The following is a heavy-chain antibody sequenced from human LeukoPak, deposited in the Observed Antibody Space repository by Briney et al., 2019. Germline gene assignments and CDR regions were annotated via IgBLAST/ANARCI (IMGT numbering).Heavy chain of an antibody. J-gene: IGHJ6*02. CDR3: ARGYCSSTSCFTKGSAQGHGMDV. D-gene: IGHD2-2*01. CDR1: GYSFTSYW. Sequence: GESLKISCKGSGYSFTSYWIGWVRQMPGKGLEWMGIIYPGDSDTRYSPSFQGQVTISADKSISTAYLQWSSLKASDTAMYYCARGYCSSTSCFTKGSAQGHGMDVWGQGTTVTVSS. CDR2: IYPGDSDT. V-gene: IGHV5-51*01.